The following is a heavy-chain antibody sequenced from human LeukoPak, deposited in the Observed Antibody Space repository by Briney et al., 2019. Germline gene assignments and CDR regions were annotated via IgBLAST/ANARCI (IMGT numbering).Heavy chain of an antibody. V-gene: IGHV3-48*01. J-gene: IGHJ4*02. CDR1: GFTFSTYS. CDR3: ARDRDNGFTY. Sequence: PGGSLRLSCAASGFTFSTYSMNWVRQAPGKGLEWISYIGGTHDTIIYADSVKGRFTISRHNAKNSLFLQMNSLIAEDTAVYYCARDRDNGFTYWGQGTLVTVSS. CDR2: IGGTHDTI. D-gene: IGHD4-17*01.